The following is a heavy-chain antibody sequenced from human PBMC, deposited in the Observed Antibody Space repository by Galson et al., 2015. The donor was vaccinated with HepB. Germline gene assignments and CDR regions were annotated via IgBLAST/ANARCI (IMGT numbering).Heavy chain of an antibody. Sequence: QSGAEVTKPGESLRISCKGSGYSFTSYWISWVRQMPGKGLEWMGRIDPSDSYTNYSPSFQGHVTISADKSISTAYLQWSSLKASDTAMYYCARHSTWLRFGELPEPLDYWGQGTLVTVSS. CDR3: ARHSTWLRFGELPEPLDY. CDR1: GYSFTSYW. CDR2: IDPSDSYT. D-gene: IGHD3-10*01. J-gene: IGHJ4*02. V-gene: IGHV5-10-1*01.